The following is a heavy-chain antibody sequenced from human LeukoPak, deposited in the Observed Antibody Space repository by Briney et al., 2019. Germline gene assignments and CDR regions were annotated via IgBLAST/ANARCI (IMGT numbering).Heavy chain of an antibody. CDR2: ISGGGTTI. D-gene: IGHD6-13*01. Sequence: GGSLRLFCAASGFPFSDYYMSWIRQAPGKGLEWVSYISGGGTTIYYADSVKGRFTISRDNAKNSLYLQMNSLRAEDTAVYYCARDRTSSSWRPDSFDIWGQGTMVTVSP. J-gene: IGHJ3*02. CDR3: ARDRTSSSWRPDSFDI. CDR1: GFPFSDYY. V-gene: IGHV3-11*01.